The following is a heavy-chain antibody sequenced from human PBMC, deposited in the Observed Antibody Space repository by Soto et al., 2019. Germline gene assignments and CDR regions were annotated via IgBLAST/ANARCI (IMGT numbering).Heavy chain of an antibody. V-gene: IGHV1-69*13. CDR3: ARVGTTGYYYYGMDV. J-gene: IGHJ6*02. Sequence: ASVKVSCKASGGTFSSYAISWVRQAPGQGLEWMGGIIPIFGTANYAQKFQGRVTITADEPTSTAYMELSSLRSEDTAVYYCARVGTTGYYYYGMDVWGQGTTVTVSS. D-gene: IGHD1-7*01. CDR1: GGTFSSYA. CDR2: IIPIFGTA.